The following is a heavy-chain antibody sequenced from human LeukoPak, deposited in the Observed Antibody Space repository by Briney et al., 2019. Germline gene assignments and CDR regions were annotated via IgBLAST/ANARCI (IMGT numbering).Heavy chain of an antibody. J-gene: IGHJ3*02. CDR2: IGTAGDT. D-gene: IGHD1-20*01. V-gene: IGHV3-13*01. Sequence: PGGSLRLSCAASGFTFSSYDMHWVRQATGKGLEWVSAIGTAGDTYYPGSVKGRFTISRESAKNSLYLQMNSLRAGDTAVYYCARGLGITGIVDAFDIWGQGTMVTVSS. CDR1: GFTFSSYD. CDR3: ARGLGITGIVDAFDI.